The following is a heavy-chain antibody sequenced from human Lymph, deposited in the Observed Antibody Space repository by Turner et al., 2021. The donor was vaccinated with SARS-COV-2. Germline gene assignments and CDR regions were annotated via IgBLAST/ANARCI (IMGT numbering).Heavy chain of an antibody. J-gene: IGHJ6*02. D-gene: IGHD2-21*02. CDR2: INPNSGGT. CDR3: AKDTRGDFSYYYDGMDV. CDR1: GYIVTGYY. Sequence: QVQLVQFGAELKRPGSSVKVSCKAPGYIVTGYYMHWVRQAPGQGLEWMGWINPNSGGTNYAKKFQGRVTMTRNTSINTAYMKVSRLRSGDTAVYYCAKDTRGDFSYYYDGMDVWGQGTTVTVSS. V-gene: IGHV1-2*02.